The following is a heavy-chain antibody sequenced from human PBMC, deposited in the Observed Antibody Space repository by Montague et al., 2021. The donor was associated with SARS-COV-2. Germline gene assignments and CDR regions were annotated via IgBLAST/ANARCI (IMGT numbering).Heavy chain of an antibody. CDR3: AKGAWNDY. CDR2: IDNCSSST. CDR1: GFILSTYD. Sequence: SLRLSCAASGFILSTYDLTWVRQAPGTGLEWVSLIDNCSSSTHYSDSVKGRFTVSRDKSKNTSYLQMNSLRAEDTAVYYCAKGAWNDYWGQGSLVTVSS. J-gene: IGHJ4*02. D-gene: IGHD1-1*01. V-gene: IGHV3-23*03.